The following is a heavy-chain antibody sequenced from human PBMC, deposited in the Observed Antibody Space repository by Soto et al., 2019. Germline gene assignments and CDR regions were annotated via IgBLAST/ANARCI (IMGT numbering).Heavy chain of an antibody. CDR2: ISGTSGTI. CDR1: GFTFSSYA. Sequence: GGSLRLSCAASGFTFSSYAMSWVRQAPGKGLDWISYISGTSGTIYYADSAKGRFTISRDNAKNSLYLQMNSLRDEDTAVYYCARDPSYGSSWYHYFDYWGQGALVPVSS. D-gene: IGHD6-13*01. J-gene: IGHJ4*02. V-gene: IGHV3-48*02. CDR3: ARDPSYGSSWYHYFDY.